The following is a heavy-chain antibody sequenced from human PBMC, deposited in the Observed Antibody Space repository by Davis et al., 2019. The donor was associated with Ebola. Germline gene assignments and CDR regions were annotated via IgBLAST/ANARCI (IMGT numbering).Heavy chain of an antibody. Sequence: PGGSLRLSCAASGFTVGSYYGNWVRQAPGKGLEWVSVIHNDGRTFYADSVKGRFTISRDTSQNMFYLQMKSLRADDTAVYYCAREQWYYMDVWGKGTTVTVSS. V-gene: IGHV3-53*01. D-gene: IGHD6-19*01. J-gene: IGHJ6*03. CDR2: IHNDGRT. CDR3: AREQWYYMDV. CDR1: GFTVGSYY.